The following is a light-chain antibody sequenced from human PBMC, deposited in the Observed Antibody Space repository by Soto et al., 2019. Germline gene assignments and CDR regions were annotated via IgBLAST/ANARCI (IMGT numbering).Light chain of an antibody. Sequence: VLTQSPGTLSLSPGETATLSCRASQPVDTNYFSWFQQKPGQPPRVLIFATSSRATGIPDRFSGSGSGTDFTLTVSRLEPEDFAVYFCQHYGTFGPGTKVDLK. CDR1: QPVDTNY. CDR2: ATS. V-gene: IGKV3-20*01. J-gene: IGKJ3*01. CDR3: QHYGT.